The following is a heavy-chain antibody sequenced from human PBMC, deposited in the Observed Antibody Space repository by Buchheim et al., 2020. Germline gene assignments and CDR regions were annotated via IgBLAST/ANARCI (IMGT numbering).Heavy chain of an antibody. D-gene: IGHD6-19*01. Sequence: EVQLVESGGGLVQPGGSLRLSCAASGFTFSSYSMNWVRQAPGKGLEWVSCISSSGSTIYYADSVKGRFTISRDNAKNSLYLQMNSLRAEDTAVYYCARDLSYSSGWYPSGYYFDYWGQGTL. CDR2: ISSSGSTI. J-gene: IGHJ4*02. V-gene: IGHV3-48*04. CDR3: ARDLSYSSGWYPSGYYFDY. CDR1: GFTFSSYS.